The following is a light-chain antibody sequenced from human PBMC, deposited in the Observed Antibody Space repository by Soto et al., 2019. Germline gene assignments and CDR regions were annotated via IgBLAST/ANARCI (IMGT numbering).Light chain of an antibody. CDR1: QSVSSSY. J-gene: IGKJ5*01. Sequence: EIVLTQRPGPLSLSPGERATLSCRASQSVSSSYLAWYQQKPGQAPRLLIYGASSRATGIPARFSGSGSGTDFTLTISSLEPEDFAVYYCQQRSNGPPITFGQGTRLEIK. CDR2: GAS. V-gene: IGKV3D-20*02. CDR3: QQRSNGPPIT.